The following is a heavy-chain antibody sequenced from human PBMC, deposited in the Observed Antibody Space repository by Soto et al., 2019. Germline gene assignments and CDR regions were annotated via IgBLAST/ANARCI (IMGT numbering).Heavy chain of an antibody. V-gene: IGHV4-31*03. CDR3: ARAVAGTAWFDP. J-gene: IGHJ5*02. Sequence: SETLSLTCTVSGGSISSGGYYWSWIRQHPGKGLEWIGYIYYSGSTYYNPSLKSRVTISVDTSKNQFSLKLSSVTAADTAVYYCARAVAGTAWFDPWGQGTLVTVSS. D-gene: IGHD6-13*01. CDR1: GGSISSGGYY. CDR2: IYYSGST.